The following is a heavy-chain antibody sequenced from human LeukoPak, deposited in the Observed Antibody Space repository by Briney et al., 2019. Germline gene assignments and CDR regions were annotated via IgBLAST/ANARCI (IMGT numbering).Heavy chain of an antibody. Sequence: GMSLRLSCAASGFGFSTYAMHWVRQAPGKGLDWVAMIWSDSSDQYYADSVKGRFTISRDNSKNTLYLQMNSLRAEDTAVYYCATERDSSWTFDSWGQGTLVIVSS. D-gene: IGHD6-13*01. CDR1: GFGFSTYA. CDR3: ATERDSSWTFDS. J-gene: IGHJ4*02. CDR2: IWSDSSDQ. V-gene: IGHV3-33*01.